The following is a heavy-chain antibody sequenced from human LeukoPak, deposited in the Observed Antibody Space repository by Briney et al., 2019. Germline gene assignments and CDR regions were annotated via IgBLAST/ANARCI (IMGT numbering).Heavy chain of an antibody. CDR1: GYTFTTYD. J-gene: IGHJ4*02. CDR2: MNPNSGNT. Sequence: GASVKVSCKASGYTFTTYDINWVRQATGQGLEWMGWMNPNSGNTGYAQKFQGRITMTWNTSISTAYMELSSLRSEDTAVYYCARWADCCSTSCYDGIDYWGQGTLVTVSS. D-gene: IGHD2-2*01. CDR3: ARWADCCSTSCYDGIDY. V-gene: IGHV1-8*01.